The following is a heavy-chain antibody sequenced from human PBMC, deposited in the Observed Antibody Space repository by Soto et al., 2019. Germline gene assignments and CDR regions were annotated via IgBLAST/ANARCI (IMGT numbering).Heavy chain of an antibody. D-gene: IGHD6-19*01. J-gene: IGHJ4*02. CDR2: VNAYNGNT. CDR1: GYTFTSYG. Sequence: QVQLVQSGAEVKKPGASVKVSCKASGYTFTSYGISWVRQAPGQGLEWMGWVNAYNGNTNYAQKFPGRVTMTTDTSTSTAYMELRSLTSDDTAVYYCPREAVSGRTGFDYWGQGTLVTVSS. CDR3: PREAVSGRTGFDY. V-gene: IGHV1-18*01.